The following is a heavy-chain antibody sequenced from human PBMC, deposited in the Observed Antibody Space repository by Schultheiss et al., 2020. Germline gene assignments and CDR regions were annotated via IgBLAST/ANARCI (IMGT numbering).Heavy chain of an antibody. Sequence: GGSLRLSCAASGFTFSSYSMTWVRQAPGKGLEWVAVIWYDGSNKYYADSVKGRFTISRDNSKNTLYLQMNSLRVEDTAIYYCAKCPCSGGNCGYDNYGMEVWGQGTTVTVSS. V-gene: IGHV3-30*02. CDR1: GFTFSSYS. D-gene: IGHD2-15*01. CDR3: AKCPCSGGNCGYDNYGMEV. CDR2: IWYDGSNK. J-gene: IGHJ6*02.